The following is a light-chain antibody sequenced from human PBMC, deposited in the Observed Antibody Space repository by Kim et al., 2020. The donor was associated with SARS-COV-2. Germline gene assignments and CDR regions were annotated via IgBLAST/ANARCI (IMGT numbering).Light chain of an antibody. CDR3: SSYTSGSTRGVV. J-gene: IGLJ2*01. CDR2: DVR. CDR1: SSDVGGYND. Sequence: QSALTQPASVSGSPGQSITISCTGTSSDVGGYNDVSWYQHHPAKATQLMIYDVRNRPSGGSNRSSCSKSGDTAALTISGLQAEDEADYYCSSYTSGSTRGVVFGGGTQLTVL. V-gene: IGLV2-14*03.